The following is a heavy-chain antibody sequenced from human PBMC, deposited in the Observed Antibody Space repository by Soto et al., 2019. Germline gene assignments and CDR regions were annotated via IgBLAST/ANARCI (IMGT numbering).Heavy chain of an antibody. J-gene: IGHJ5*02. CDR3: VRTAREGAVAPHWFDR. CDR1: GASIRSTDYC. Sequence: SETLSLTCTVSGASIRSTDYCWSWIRQAPGKGLEWIGYVYYTGGTYYNPSLMSRLTISVDTSKNQFSLKLTSVTAAETAVYYCVRTAREGAVAPHWFDRWGQGTQVTVSS. V-gene: IGHV4-30-4*01. D-gene: IGHD2-21*02. CDR2: VYYTGGT.